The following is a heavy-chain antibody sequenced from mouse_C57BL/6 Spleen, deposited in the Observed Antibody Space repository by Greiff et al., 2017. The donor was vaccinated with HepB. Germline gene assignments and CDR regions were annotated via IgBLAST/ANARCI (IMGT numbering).Heavy chain of an antibody. CDR2: IYPGDGDT. V-gene: IGHV1-82*01. Sequence: VQVVESGPELVKPGASVKISCKASGYAFSSSWMNWVKQRPGKGLEWIGRIYPGDGDTNYNGKFKGKATLTADKSSSTAYMQLSSLTSEDSAVYFCARWGKSLFDYWGQGTTLTVSS. CDR3: ARWGKSLFDY. CDR1: GYAFSSSW. J-gene: IGHJ2*01.